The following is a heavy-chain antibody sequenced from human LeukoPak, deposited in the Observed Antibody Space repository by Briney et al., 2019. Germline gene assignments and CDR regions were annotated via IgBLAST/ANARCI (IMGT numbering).Heavy chain of an antibody. CDR2: IHYSGTT. CDR3: ARGVGGDCGGDCLFPPGWYFDL. CDR1: GGSISDDY. V-gene: IGHV4-59*01. D-gene: IGHD2-21*01. J-gene: IGHJ2*01. Sequence: SETLSLTCTVSGGSISDDYWSWLRQPPGKGLEWIAYIHYSGTTNYNPSLKSRVSISIDTSKNQFSLKLSSVTAADTAVYYCARGVGGDCGGDCLFPPGWYFDLWGRGTLVTVSS.